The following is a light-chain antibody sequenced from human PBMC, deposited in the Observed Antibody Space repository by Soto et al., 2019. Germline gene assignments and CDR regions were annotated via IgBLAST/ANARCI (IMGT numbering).Light chain of an antibody. CDR3: QQYGSSPWT. J-gene: IGKJ1*01. CDR1: QSVGSSY. CDR2: GTS. Sequence: PGERATLSCRASQSVGSSYLAWYQQKPGQAPRLLIHGTSSRATGIPARFSGSGSGTDFALTISRLEPEDFAVYYCQQYGSSPWTFGQGTKVEIK. V-gene: IGKV3-20*01.